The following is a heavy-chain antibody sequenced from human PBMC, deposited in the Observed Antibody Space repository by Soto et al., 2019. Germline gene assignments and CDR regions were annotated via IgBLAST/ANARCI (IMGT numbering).Heavy chain of an antibody. CDR3: ARDRHYYDSSGSCGY. Sequence: QVQLVESGGGVVQPGRSLRLSCAASGFTFSSYAMHWVRQAPGKGLEWVAVISYDGSNKYYADSVKGRFTISRDNSKNTLYLQMNSLRAEDTAVYYCARDRHYYDSSGSCGYWGQGTLVTVSS. CDR1: GFTFSSYA. J-gene: IGHJ4*02. V-gene: IGHV3-30-3*01. D-gene: IGHD3-22*01. CDR2: ISYDGSNK.